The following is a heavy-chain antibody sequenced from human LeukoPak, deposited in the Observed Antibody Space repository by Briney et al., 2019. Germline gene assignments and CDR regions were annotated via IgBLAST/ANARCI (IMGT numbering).Heavy chain of an antibody. J-gene: IGHJ6*02. CDR1: GFTFSSYA. CDR2: ISYDGSNK. Sequence: GGSLRLSCAASGFTFSSYAMHWVRQAPGKGLEWVAVISYDGSNKYYADSVKGRFTISRDNSKNTLYLQMNSLRAEDTAVYYCARENIAAADVSRNLHYYYYYGMDVWGQGTTVTVSS. CDR3: ARENIAAADVSRNLHYYYYYGMDV. V-gene: IGHV3-30-3*01. D-gene: IGHD6-13*01.